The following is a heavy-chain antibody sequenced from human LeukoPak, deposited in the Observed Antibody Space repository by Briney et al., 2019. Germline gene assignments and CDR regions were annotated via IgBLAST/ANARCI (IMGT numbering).Heavy chain of an antibody. CDR3: ARGYCSGGSCYPYYFDY. V-gene: IGHV3-21*01. D-gene: IGHD2-15*01. CDR2: ISSSSSYI. J-gene: IGHJ4*02. Sequence: PGGSLRLSCAASGFTFSTYAMTWVRQAPGKGLEWVSSISSSSSYIYYADSVKGRFTISRDNAKNSLYLQMNSLRAEDTAVYYCARGYCSGGSCYPYYFDYWGQGTLVTVSS. CDR1: GFTFSTYA.